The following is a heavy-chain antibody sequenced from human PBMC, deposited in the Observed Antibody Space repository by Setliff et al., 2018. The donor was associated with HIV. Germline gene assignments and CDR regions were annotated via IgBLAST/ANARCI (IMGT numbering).Heavy chain of an antibody. CDR1: GFRFSDYY. CDR2: IRSSGRTI. V-gene: IGHV3-11*04. D-gene: IGHD6-6*01. J-gene: IGHJ3*01. CDR3: ARDIPPEYPGFDL. Sequence: GGSLRLSCAASGFRFSDYYMNWIRQAPGKGLEWISSIRSSGRTIKYADSVKGRFTISRDNAKRSLYLQMNSLRVEDTAVYYCARDIPPEYPGFDLWGQGTVVTVSS.